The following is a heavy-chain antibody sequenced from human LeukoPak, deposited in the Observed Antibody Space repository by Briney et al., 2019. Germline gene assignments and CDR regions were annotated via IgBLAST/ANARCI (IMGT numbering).Heavy chain of an antibody. J-gene: IGHJ1*01. CDR1: GYAFTDYY. D-gene: IGHD3-22*01. Sequence: ATVRVSCKASGYAFTDYYMHWVPQAPGQGLEWMGWISPKSGGTNYAQKFQGRVTMTRDTSSTTAYMELSRLRSDETAMYYCARLVVISTTSEYFQEWGQGTLVIVSS. V-gene: IGHV1-2*02. CDR2: ISPKSGGT. CDR3: ARLVVISTTSEYFQE.